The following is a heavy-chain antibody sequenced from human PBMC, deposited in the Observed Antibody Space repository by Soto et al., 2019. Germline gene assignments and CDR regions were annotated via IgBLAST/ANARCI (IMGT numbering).Heavy chain of an antibody. J-gene: IGHJ6*02. CDR3: ARTYTMVRGVIDYYYYGMDV. D-gene: IGHD3-10*01. CDR2: IIPIYGTA. CDR1: GGTFSSYA. V-gene: IGHV1-69*01. Sequence: QVQLVQSGAEVKKPGSSVKVSCKASGGTFSSYAISWVRQAPGQGLEWMGGIIPIYGTANYAHKFQGRVTSTVDASTSTVYMELSSLRSEDTAVYYCARTYTMVRGVIDYYYYGMDVWGQGTTVTVSS.